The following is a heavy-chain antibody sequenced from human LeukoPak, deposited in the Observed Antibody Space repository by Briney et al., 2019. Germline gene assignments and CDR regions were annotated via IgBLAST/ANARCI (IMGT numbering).Heavy chain of an antibody. CDR1: GFNFISYY. CDR3: AREDVVLVDAVRYYYYGMDV. V-gene: IGHV1-46*01. Sequence: ASVKVSCKASGFNFISYYMHWVRQAPGQGLEWMGIINPSGGSTSYAQKFQDRVTMTRDTSTSTVYMELSSLKSEDTAVYYCAREDVVLVDAVRYYYYGMDVWGQGTTVTVSS. J-gene: IGHJ6*02. D-gene: IGHD2-8*01. CDR2: INPSGGST.